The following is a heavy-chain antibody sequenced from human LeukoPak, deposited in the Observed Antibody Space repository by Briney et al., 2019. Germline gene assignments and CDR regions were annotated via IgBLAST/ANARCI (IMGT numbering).Heavy chain of an antibody. CDR3: ARNFPGRTEDV. Sequence: SETLSLTCTVSGDSMSPYFWTWVRQSPGKGLEWVRYIYHTTTTYNPSLKGRVTISTDMSQNQLSLKVTSVTAADTAVYYCARNFPGRTEDVWGKGTTVIVSS. CDR2: IYHTTT. CDR1: GDSMSPYF. J-gene: IGHJ6*04. V-gene: IGHV4-59*01. D-gene: IGHD1-14*01.